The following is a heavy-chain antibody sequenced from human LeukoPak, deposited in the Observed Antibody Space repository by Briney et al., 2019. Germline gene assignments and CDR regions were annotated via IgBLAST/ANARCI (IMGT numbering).Heavy chain of an antibody. Sequence: EASVKVSCMASGGTFSSYAISWVRQAPGQGLEWMGGIIPIFGTANYAQKFQGRVTITTDESTSTAYMELSSLRSEDTAVYYCARDNYAGANWFDPWGQGTLVTVSS. D-gene: IGHD1-7*01. CDR2: IIPIFGTA. CDR1: GGTFSSYA. V-gene: IGHV1-69*05. CDR3: ARDNYAGANWFDP. J-gene: IGHJ5*02.